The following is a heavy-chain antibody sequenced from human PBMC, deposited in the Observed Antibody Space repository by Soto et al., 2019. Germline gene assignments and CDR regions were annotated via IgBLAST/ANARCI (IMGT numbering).Heavy chain of an antibody. CDR3: ARGVEMATLAVRYYFDF. D-gene: IGHD5-12*01. V-gene: IGHV3-48*03. J-gene: IGHJ4*02. CDR2: ISNTGNTI. CDR1: GFTFSISE. Sequence: GGSLRLSCAASGFTFSISEMNWVRQAPGKGLEWVSFISNTGNTIYYADSVKGRFPISRDNARNSLYLQMNSLTAEDTAVYYCARGVEMATLAVRYYFDFWGQGTLVTVSS.